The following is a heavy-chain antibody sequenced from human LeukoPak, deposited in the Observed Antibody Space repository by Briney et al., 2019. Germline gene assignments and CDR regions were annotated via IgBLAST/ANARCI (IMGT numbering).Heavy chain of an antibody. Sequence: GGSLRLSCAASGFTFSSYAMHWVRQAPGKGLEWVAVISYDGSKKYYADSVKGRFTISRDNSKNTLYLQMNSLRAEDTAVYYCARERGKLPPNYFDYWGQGTLVTVSS. CDR1: GFTFSSYA. CDR2: ISYDGSKK. J-gene: IGHJ4*02. D-gene: IGHD1-7*01. V-gene: IGHV3-30*04. CDR3: ARERGKLPPNYFDY.